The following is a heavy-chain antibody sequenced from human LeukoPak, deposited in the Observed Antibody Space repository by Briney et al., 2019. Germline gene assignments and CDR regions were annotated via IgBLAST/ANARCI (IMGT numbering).Heavy chain of an antibody. CDR2: ISGSGGST. Sequence: GGSLRLSCAASGFTFSSYAMSWVRQAPGKGLEWVSAISGSGGSTYYADSGKGRFTISGDNSKTPLYLQMNSLRAEDTAVYYCAKDSWFGESHFDYWGQGTLVTVSS. CDR1: GFTFSSYA. D-gene: IGHD3-10*01. CDR3: AKDSWFGESHFDY. V-gene: IGHV3-23*01. J-gene: IGHJ4*02.